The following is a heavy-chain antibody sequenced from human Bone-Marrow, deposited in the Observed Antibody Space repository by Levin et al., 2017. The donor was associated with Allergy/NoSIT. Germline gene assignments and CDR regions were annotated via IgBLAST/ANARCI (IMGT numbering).Heavy chain of an antibody. D-gene: IGHD1-20*01. J-gene: IGHJ4*02. V-gene: IGHV4-31*03. CDR3: ARDQRRKNNWNDSFDY. CDR2: ISYSGDT. CDR1: GGSIDTGFYY. Sequence: TSSETLSLTCTVSGGSIDTGFYYWTWIRQHPGRGLEWIGYISYSGDTYYNPSLESRITISGDMSKNQFSLTLTSVTAADTAIYYCARDQRRKNNWNDSFDYWGQGTLVTVSS.